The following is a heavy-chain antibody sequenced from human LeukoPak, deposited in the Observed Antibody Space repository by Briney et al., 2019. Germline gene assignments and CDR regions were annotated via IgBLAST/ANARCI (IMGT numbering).Heavy chain of an antibody. CDR1: GFTFSSYS. D-gene: IGHD2-2*01. Sequence: PGGSLRLSCAASGFTFSSYSMNWVRQAPGKGLEWVSYISSSSSTIYYADSVKGRFTISRDNAKNSLYLQMNSLRAEDTAVYYCARLSVGGKFTRGYYFDYWGQGTLVTVSS. J-gene: IGHJ4*02. V-gene: IGHV3-48*01. CDR2: ISSSSSTI. CDR3: ARLSVGGKFTRGYYFDY.